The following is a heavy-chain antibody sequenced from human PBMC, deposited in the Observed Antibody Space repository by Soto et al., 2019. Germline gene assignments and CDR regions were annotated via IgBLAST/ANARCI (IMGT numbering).Heavy chain of an antibody. D-gene: IGHD4-17*01. J-gene: IGHJ5*02. Sequence: SETLSLTCIVSAGSISSSSYYWGWIRHPPGKGLEWIGSIYYSGSTYYNPSLKSRVTISVDTSKNQFSLKLSSVTAADTAVYYCARHETIHVDYDSWGQGPLVTVS. CDR3: ARHETIHVDYDS. V-gene: IGHV4-39*01. CDR2: IYYSGST. CDR1: AGSISSSSYY.